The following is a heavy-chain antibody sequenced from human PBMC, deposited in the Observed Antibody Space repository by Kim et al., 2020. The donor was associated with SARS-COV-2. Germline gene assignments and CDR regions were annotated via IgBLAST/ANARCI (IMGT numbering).Heavy chain of an antibody. CDR3: ARQILGYNNYSYMDV. CDR1: GDPIDFGTSYH. Sequence: SETLSLTCSVSGDPIDFGTSYHWGWIRQPPGKGLEWIATVHSSGTAYRSPSLKSRVTISVDTSQNRFSLKVISVTAADTAVYYCARQILGYNNYSYMDVWGKGTAVSVSS. D-gene: IGHD1-20*01. V-gene: IGHV4-39*01. CDR2: VHSSGTA. J-gene: IGHJ6*03.